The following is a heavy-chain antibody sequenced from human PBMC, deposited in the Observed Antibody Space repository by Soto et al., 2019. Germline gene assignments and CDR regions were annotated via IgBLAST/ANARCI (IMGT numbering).Heavy chain of an antibody. CDR3: AREETAWPLAYGLDV. CDR1: GFSFSTYS. V-gene: IGHV3-21*01. Sequence: GGSLRLSCEASGFSFSTYSMHWVRQAPGKGLEWVSSIGRRSDIYYADSVEGRFTISRDNAKNSVSLQMNSLRDEDTAVYYCAREETAWPLAYGLDVWGQGTTVTVSS. D-gene: IGHD2-21*02. J-gene: IGHJ6*02. CDR2: IGRRSDI.